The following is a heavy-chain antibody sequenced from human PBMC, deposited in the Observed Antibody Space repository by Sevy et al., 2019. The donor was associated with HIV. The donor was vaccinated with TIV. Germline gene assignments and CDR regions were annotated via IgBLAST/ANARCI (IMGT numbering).Heavy chain of an antibody. CDR3: AKNTAAAGVGGFHY. J-gene: IGHJ4*02. V-gene: IGHV3-30*02. Sequence: GGYLRLSCAASGFTFSHYALHWVRQAPGKGLDWLAFIHFDGSDKYYADSVTGRFTISRDNSKNTLYLQMNSLRVEDTAVYFCAKNTAAAGVGGFHYWGQGTLVTVSS. D-gene: IGHD6-13*01. CDR1: GFTFSHYA. CDR2: IHFDGSDK.